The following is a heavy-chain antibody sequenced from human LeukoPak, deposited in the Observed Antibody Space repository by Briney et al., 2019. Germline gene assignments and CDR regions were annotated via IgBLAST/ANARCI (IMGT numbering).Heavy chain of an antibody. V-gene: IGHV1-46*01. J-gene: IGHJ4*02. CDR2: INPSGGST. CDR1: GYTFTSYY. Sequence: GASVKVSCKASGYTFTSYYMHWVRQAPGQGLEWMGIINPSGGSTSYAQKFQGRVTMTRDTSTSTVYMELSSLRSEDTAVYYCARDFPPFGSQLEGFDYWGQGTLVTVSS. D-gene: IGHD3-16*01. CDR3: ARDFPPFGSQLEGFDY.